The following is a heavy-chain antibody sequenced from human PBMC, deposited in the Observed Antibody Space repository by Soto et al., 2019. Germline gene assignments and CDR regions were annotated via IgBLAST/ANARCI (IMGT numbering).Heavy chain of an antibody. Sequence: PGGSLRLSCFVSGFPFSSFGMHWVRQAPGKGLEWVSSISNDGSNQHYADSVKGRFTISRDNSKNTVYLQLNSLRGEDTAVYYCSRYRKNGSREYYYYGMDVWGQGTPVTVSS. CDR3: SRYRKNGSREYYYYGMDV. CDR1: GFPFSSFG. D-gene: IGHD3-16*01. CDR2: ISNDGSNQ. J-gene: IGHJ6*02. V-gene: IGHV3-30*03.